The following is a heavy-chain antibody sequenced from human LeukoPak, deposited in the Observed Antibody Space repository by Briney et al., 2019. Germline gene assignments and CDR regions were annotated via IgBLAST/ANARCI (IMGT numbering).Heavy chain of an antibody. CDR3: ARTPGRSVEMATMRAFDI. CDR1: GGSISSGGYY. CDR2: IYYSGST. V-gene: IGHV4-31*03. Sequence: SETLSLTCTVSGGSISSGGYYWSWIRQHPGKGLEWIGYIYYSGSTYYNPSLKSRVTISVDTSKNQFSLKLSSVTAADTAVYYCARTPGRSVEMATMRAFDIWGQGTMVTVSS. D-gene: IGHD5-24*01. J-gene: IGHJ3*02.